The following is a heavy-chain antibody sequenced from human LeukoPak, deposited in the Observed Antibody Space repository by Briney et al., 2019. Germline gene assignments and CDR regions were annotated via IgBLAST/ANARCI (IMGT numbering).Heavy chain of an antibody. Sequence: ASVKVSCKASGYTFTGYYIHWVRHAPGQGLELMGWINPNSGGTNYAQKFQGRVTMTRDTSISTPYMELSRLGSDATAVYYCARDPHMSRYRLVSGSDPWGQGTLVTASS. CDR2: INPNSGGT. CDR3: ARDPHMSRYRLVSGSDP. J-gene: IGHJ5*02. CDR1: GYTFTGYY. V-gene: IGHV1-2*02. D-gene: IGHD5-12*01.